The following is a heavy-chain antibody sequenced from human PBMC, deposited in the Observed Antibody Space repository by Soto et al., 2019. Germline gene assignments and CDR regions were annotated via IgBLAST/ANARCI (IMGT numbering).Heavy chain of an antibody. J-gene: IGHJ4*02. D-gene: IGHD3-10*01. V-gene: IGHV1-69*13. CDR3: ARGEEFGIGYFDY. Sequence: SSVKVACKASVGTFSSYAISWVRPTPGQGLEWVGGIKPIFGTANYEQKFQGRVTITADESTSRAYMDVSSLTSEDTAVDYCARGEEFGIGYFDYWGQGTLVTVSS. CDR2: IKPIFGTA. CDR1: VGTFSSYA.